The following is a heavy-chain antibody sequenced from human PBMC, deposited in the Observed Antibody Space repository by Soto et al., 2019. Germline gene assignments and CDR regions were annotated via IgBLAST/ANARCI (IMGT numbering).Heavy chain of an antibody. V-gene: IGHV3-30*18. CDR1: GFTFSSYG. J-gene: IGHJ6*02. CDR3: AKDRYSSGWYYYGMDV. D-gene: IGHD6-19*01. CDR2: ISYDGSNK. Sequence: QVQLVESGGGVVQPGRSLRLSCAASGFTFSSYGMHWVRQAPGKGLEWVAVISYDGSNKYYADSVKGRFTISRDNSKNTLYLQMNSLRAEDTAVYYCAKDRYSSGWYYYGMDVWGQGTTVTVSS.